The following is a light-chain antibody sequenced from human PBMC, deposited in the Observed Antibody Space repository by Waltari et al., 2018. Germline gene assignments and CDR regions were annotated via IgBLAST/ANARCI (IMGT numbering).Light chain of an antibody. Sequence: VLTQPPATLSLSPGDRATLPCRASQPVTTYFAWYQQKPGQAPRLLIYDASNRAAGIPARFSGSGSETDCTLNISSLEPEDSAVYYGQQRTNWPPLTFGGGTKVEIK. J-gene: IGKJ4*01. CDR3: QQRTNWPPLT. CDR2: DAS. V-gene: IGKV3-11*01. CDR1: QPVTTY.